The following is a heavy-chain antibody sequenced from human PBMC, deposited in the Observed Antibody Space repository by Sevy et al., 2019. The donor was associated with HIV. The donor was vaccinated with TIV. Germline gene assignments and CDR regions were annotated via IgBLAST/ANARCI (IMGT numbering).Heavy chain of an antibody. CDR1: GFTVSDNH. V-gene: IGHV3-53*01. Sequence: GGSLRLSCAASGFTVSDNHMNWVRQAPGKGLEWVSVIYSSDRTDYADSVKGRFTVSRDNSKNTLYLQMNSLRAEDTAVDYCARDRVTYYYDSSGYYTSGYGMVVWGQGTTVTVSS. CDR2: IYSSDRT. J-gene: IGHJ6*02. D-gene: IGHD3-22*01. CDR3: ARDRVTYYYDSSGYYTSGYGMVV.